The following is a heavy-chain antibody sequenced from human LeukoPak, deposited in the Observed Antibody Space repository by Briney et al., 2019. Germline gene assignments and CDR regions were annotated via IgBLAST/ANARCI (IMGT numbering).Heavy chain of an antibody. CDR2: ISGSGGST. J-gene: IGHJ4*02. CDR1: GFTFSSYG. CDR3: AKKHATYYYDSSGYLA. V-gene: IGHV3-23*01. Sequence: PGGSLRLSCAASGFTFSSYGMSWVRQAPGKGLEWVSAISGSGGSTYYADSVKGRFTISRDNSKNTLYLQMNSLRAEDTAVYYCAKKHATYYYDSSGYLAWGQGTLVTVSS. D-gene: IGHD3-22*01.